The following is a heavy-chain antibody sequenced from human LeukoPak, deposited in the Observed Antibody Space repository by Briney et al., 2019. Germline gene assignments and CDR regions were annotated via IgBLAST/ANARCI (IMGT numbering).Heavy chain of an antibody. CDR2: IYTSGST. CDR3: ARTTEAHSWRTRYYDYYMDV. D-gene: IGHD6-13*01. J-gene: IGHJ6*03. V-gene: IGHV4-4*07. Sequence: SETLSLTRTVSGGSISSYYWSWIRHPAGKGLEWIGRIYTSGSTNYNPSLKSRVTMSGDTPKNQFSLTLHSVTAADTAVYYCARTTEAHSWRTRYYDYYMDVWGKGTTVTVSS. CDR1: GGSISSYY.